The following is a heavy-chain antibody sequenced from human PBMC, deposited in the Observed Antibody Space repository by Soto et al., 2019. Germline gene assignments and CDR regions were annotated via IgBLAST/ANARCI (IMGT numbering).Heavy chain of an antibody. Sequence: QPGGSLRLSCLASGFTFSDYAMTWVRHVPGRGLEWVASPDGAGGSTYYADSVRGRFTISRDNSQNTLFLQMKRLTVDDTAIYYCAAPRDEYGSGVSWFTYGMDIWGQGTTVTVSS. J-gene: IGHJ6*02. CDR2: PDGAGGST. CDR1: GFTFSDYA. V-gene: IGHV3-23*01. CDR3: AAPRDEYGSGVSWFTYGMDI. D-gene: IGHD3-10*01.